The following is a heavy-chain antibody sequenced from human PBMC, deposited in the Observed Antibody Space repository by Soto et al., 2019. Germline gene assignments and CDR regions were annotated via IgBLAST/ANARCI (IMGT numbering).Heavy chain of an antibody. CDR1: TFTFTDYA. Sequence: EVQLLESGGGLVRPGGSLRLSCVASTFTFTDYAMSWVRQAPGEGLEWVSGISGSGGTTYYAEAVKGRFSISRDNSKKTLYLHLNNLRVEDTAIYYCATISDRGIAAALDSWGQGTLVTVSS. CDR2: ISGSGGTT. D-gene: IGHD6-13*01. V-gene: IGHV3-23*01. J-gene: IGHJ4*02. CDR3: ATISDRGIAAALDS.